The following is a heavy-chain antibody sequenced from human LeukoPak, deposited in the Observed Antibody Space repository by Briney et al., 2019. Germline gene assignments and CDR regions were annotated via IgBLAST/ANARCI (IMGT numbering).Heavy chain of an antibody. J-gene: IGHJ4*02. V-gene: IGHV3-21*01. CDR2: ISSSSSYI. CDR3: ARDKDSSGFDY. D-gene: IGHD6-19*01. CDR1: GFTFSSYS. Sequence: GGSLRLSCAASGFTFSSYSMNWVRQAPGKGLEWVSSISSSSSYIYYADSVEGRFTISRDNAKNSLYLQMNSLRAEDTAVYYCARDKDSSGFDYWGQGTLVTVSS.